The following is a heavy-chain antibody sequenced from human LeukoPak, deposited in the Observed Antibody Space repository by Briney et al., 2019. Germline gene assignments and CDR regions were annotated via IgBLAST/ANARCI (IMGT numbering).Heavy chain of an antibody. CDR3: SSWAGGNEPIASFDY. CDR2: INLNSGGT. J-gene: IGHJ4*02. CDR1: GYTFTCGY. D-gene: IGHD1-14*01. Sequence: ASVKVSCKTSGYTFTCGYMHWMRQAPGQGLEWMGWINLNSGGTNYAQKFQGRVIMTRYTSTSTAYMELNRLRFDDTAVYYCSSWAGGNEPIASFDYWGQGTVVTVSS. V-gene: IGHV1-2*02.